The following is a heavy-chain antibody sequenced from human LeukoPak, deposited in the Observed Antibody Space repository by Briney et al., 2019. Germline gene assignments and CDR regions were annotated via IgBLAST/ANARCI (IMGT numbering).Heavy chain of an antibody. J-gene: IGHJ5*02. Sequence: ASVKVSCKASGYTFTGYYMLWVRQAPGQGLEWMGWINPNSGGTNYAQKFQGRVTMTRDTSISTAYMELSRLRSDDTAVYYCATTVIIAHYFDPWGQGTLVTVSS. V-gene: IGHV1-2*02. CDR3: ATTVIIAHYFDP. CDR1: GYTFTGYY. D-gene: IGHD2-21*01. CDR2: INPNSGGT.